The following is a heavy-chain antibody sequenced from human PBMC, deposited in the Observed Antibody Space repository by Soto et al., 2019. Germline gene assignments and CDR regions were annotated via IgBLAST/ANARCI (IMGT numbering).Heavy chain of an antibody. CDR3: ARIVGPRPDYYYYNMDV. CDR1: GFTFSSFE. J-gene: IGHJ6*02. CDR2: ISSSGSTI. Sequence: GSLRLSCAASGFTFSSFEMNWVRQAPGKGLEWVSYISSSGSTIYNADSVKGRFTISRDNVKNSLYLQMNSLRAEDTAVYYCARIVGPRPDYYYYNMDVWGQGTTVTVSS. V-gene: IGHV3-48*03. D-gene: IGHD6-6*01.